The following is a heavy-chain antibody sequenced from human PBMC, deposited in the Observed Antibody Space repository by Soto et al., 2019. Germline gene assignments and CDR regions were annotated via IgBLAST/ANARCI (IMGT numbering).Heavy chain of an antibody. J-gene: IGHJ4*02. V-gene: IGHV4-30-2*01. CDR2: IYHSGST. CDR3: ARENNVLPGGYFDY. CDR1: GGSISSGGYS. D-gene: IGHD3-10*01. Sequence: QLQLQESGSGLVKPSQTLSLTCAVSGGSISSGGYSWSWIRQPPGKGQEWIGYIYHSGSTYYNPSLKSRVTISVDRSKNQFSLKLSSVTAPDTAVYYCARENNVLPGGYFDYWGQGTLVTVSS.